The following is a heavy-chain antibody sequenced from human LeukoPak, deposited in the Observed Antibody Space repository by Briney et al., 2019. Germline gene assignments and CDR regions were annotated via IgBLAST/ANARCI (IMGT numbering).Heavy chain of an antibody. CDR2: INPNSGGA. V-gene: IGHV1-2*02. CDR3: ARDSNRKDFDWFVGWFDP. Sequence: LWASVKVSCKASGYTFTGYYIHWVRQAPGQGLEWMGWINPNSGGADYAQKFQGRVTMTRDTSISAAYMELSRLRSDDTAVYYCARDSNRKDFDWFVGWFDPWGQGTLVTVSS. D-gene: IGHD3-9*01. CDR1: GYTFTGYY. J-gene: IGHJ5*02.